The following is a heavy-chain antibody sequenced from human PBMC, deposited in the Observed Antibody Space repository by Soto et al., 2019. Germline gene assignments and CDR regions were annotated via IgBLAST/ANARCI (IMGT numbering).Heavy chain of an antibody. CDR3: ARARYYDWCFDL. J-gene: IGHJ4*02. D-gene: IGHD3-9*01. CDR2: IYYSGNT. CDR1: GGSISSGYY. V-gene: IGHV4-31*03. Sequence: PSETLSLTCTVSGGSISSGYYWSWIRQYPGKGLEWIGYIYYSGNTYYNPSLKSRVSISLDTSKSQFSLKLDSVTAADTAVYFCARARYYDWCFDLWGLGTPVTVSS.